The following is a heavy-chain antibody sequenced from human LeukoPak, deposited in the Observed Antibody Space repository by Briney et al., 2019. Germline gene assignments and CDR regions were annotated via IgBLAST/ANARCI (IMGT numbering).Heavy chain of an antibody. J-gene: IGHJ6*02. CDR2: ISSSSSTI. CDR1: GFTFSSYS. Sequence: GGSLRLSCAASGFTFSSYSVNWVRQAPGKGLEWVSYISSSSSTIYYADSVKGRFTISRDNSKNTLYLQMNSLRAEDTAVYYCARDTVTTARAEGLYGMDVWGQGTTVTVSS. CDR3: ARDTVTTARAEGLYGMDV. D-gene: IGHD4-17*01. V-gene: IGHV3-48*01.